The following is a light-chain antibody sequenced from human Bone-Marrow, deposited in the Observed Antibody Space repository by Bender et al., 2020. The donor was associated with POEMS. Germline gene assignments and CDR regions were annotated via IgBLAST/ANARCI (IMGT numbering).Light chain of an antibody. CDR1: SSNIGAGYD. CDR3: AVWDDSLNGWV. J-gene: IGLJ3*02. CDR2: GNT. Sequence: QSVLTQPPSVSGAPGQRVTISCIGTSSNIGAGYDVLWYQQLPGKAPKLLIYGNTNRPSGVSDRFSGSKSGASASLAISGLQSEDEADYYCAVWDDSLNGWVFGGGTKLTVL. V-gene: IGLV1-40*01.